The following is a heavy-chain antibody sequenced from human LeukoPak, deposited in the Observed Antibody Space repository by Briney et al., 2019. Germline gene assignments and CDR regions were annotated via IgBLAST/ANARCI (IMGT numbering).Heavy chain of an antibody. J-gene: IGHJ4*02. CDR1: GDSISSYY. CDR2: IYYSGST. V-gene: IGHV4-59*01. CDR3: ARDRLGAMLFFDS. D-gene: IGHD3-16*01. Sequence: SETLSLTCTVSGDSISSYYWSWIRQPPGKGLEWIGYIYYSGSTNYNPSLKSRVTISVDTSKNQFSLKLSSVTAADTALYYCARDRLGAMLFFDSWGQGTLVTVSS.